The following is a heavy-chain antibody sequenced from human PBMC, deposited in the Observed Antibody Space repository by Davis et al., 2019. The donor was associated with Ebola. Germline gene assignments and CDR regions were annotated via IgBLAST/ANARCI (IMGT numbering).Heavy chain of an antibody. CDR1: GYTFTNYG. V-gene: IGHV1-2*06. D-gene: IGHD3-22*01. CDR3: AREDSSGFYFQH. Sequence: AASVKVSCKASGYTFTNYGITWVRQAPGQGLEWMGRINPNSGGTNYAQKFQGRVTMTRDTSISTAYMELSSLRSEDTAVYYCAREDSSGFYFQHWGQGTLVIVSS. CDR2: INPNSGGT. J-gene: IGHJ1*01.